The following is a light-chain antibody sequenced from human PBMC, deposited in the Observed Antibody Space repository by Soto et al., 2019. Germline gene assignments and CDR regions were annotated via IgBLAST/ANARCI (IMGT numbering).Light chain of an antibody. CDR3: QQYGSSPRT. Sequence: EIVLTQSPGTLSLSPGERATFSCRASQSVSSNYLAWYQQKPGQAPRLLIYGAFKRATGIPDRFSGSGSGTDFTLTISIMEPEDFAVYCCQQYGSSPRTFGQGTKGDI. CDR1: QSVSSNY. CDR2: GAF. J-gene: IGKJ1*01. V-gene: IGKV3-20*01.